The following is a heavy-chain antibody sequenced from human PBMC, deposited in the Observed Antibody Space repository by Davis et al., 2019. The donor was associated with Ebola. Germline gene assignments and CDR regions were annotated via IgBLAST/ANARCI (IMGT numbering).Heavy chain of an antibody. Sequence: SETLSLTCAVYGGSFSGCYWRWIRQPPGKGLEWIGEINHSGSTNYNPSLKSRVTISVDTSKNQLSLKLSSVTAADTAVYYCARRRGYSGYGRFDYWGQGTLVTVSS. CDR2: INHSGST. CDR3: ARRRGYSGYGRFDY. D-gene: IGHD5-12*01. V-gene: IGHV4-34*01. CDR1: GGSFSGCY. J-gene: IGHJ4*02.